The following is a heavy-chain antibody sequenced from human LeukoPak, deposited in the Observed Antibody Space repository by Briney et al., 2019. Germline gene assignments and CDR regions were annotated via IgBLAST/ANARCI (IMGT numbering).Heavy chain of an antibody. D-gene: IGHD6-19*01. CDR3: ASHLSGVSVAAFDY. CDR2: IYRGGST. V-gene: IGHV3-53*01. CDR1: GFTFSDYA. Sequence: GGSLRLSCAASGFTFSDYAMHWARQAPGKGLEWVSVIYRGGSTYYADSVKGRFTISRDNSKNTLYLQMNSLRAEDTAVYYCASHLSGVSVAAFDYWGQGTLVTVSS. J-gene: IGHJ4*02.